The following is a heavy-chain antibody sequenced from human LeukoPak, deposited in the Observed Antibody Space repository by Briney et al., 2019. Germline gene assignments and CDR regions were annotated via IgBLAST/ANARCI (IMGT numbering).Heavy chain of an antibody. D-gene: IGHD3-10*01. CDR1: GGSISSGGYY. Sequence: SETLSLTCTVSGGSISSGGYYWSWIRQHPGKGLEWIGYIYYSGSTYYNPSLKSRVTISVDTSKNQFSLKLSSVTAADTAVYYCASASGSLKNNWFDPWGQGTLVTVSS. CDR2: IYYSGST. CDR3: ASASGSLKNNWFDP. V-gene: IGHV4-31*03. J-gene: IGHJ5*02.